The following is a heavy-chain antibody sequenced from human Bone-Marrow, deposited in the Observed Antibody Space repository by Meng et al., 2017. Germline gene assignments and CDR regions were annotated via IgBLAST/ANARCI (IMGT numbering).Heavy chain of an antibody. CDR2: ISTTSSYI. CDR1: GFTVSSNY. Sequence: GGSLRLSCAASGFTVSSNYMSWVRQAPGKGLDWVSAISTTSSYIFYAESVRGRFTISRDNSKNTLYLQMNSLRAEDTALYYCVRGGVAPPMDYWGQATLVTVSS. CDR3: VRGGVAPPMDY. D-gene: IGHD2-15*01. J-gene: IGHJ4*02. V-gene: IGHV3-21*04.